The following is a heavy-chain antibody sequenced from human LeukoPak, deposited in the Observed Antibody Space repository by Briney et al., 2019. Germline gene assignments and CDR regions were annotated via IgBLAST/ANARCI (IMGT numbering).Heavy chain of an antibody. D-gene: IGHD2-21*01. CDR1: GFTFSSYS. J-gene: IGHJ5*02. Sequence: PGGSLRLSCAASGFTFSSYSMKWVRQAPGKGLEWVSFISSSSSYIYYADSVKGRFAISRDNAKNTLYLQMNSLRAEDTAVYYCAREGSYLDPGDSFYLHWFDPWGQGTLVTVSS. CDR3: AREGSYLDPGDSFYLHWFDP. V-gene: IGHV3-21*01. CDR2: ISSSSSYI.